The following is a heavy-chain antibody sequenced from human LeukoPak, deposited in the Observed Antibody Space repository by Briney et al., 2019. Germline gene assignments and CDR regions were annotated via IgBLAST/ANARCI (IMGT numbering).Heavy chain of an antibody. CDR3: ARGLGSGYYGNWFDP. D-gene: IGHD3-3*01. CDR1: GYTFTNYD. V-gene: IGHV1-8*01. J-gene: IGHJ5*02. CDR2: MNPNSGAT. Sequence: ASVKVSCKASGYTFTNYDINWVRQATGHGLEWMGWMNPNSGATGYAQKFQGRVTMTSDTSMTTAYMELSSLESEDTAVYYCARGLGSGYYGNWFDPWGQGTLVTVPS.